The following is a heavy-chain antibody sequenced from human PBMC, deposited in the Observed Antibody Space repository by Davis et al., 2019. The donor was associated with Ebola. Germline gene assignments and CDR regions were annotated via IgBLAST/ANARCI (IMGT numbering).Heavy chain of an antibody. V-gene: IGHV3-33*01. CDR1: GLTFSRYG. D-gene: IGHD6-13*01. CDR2: IWYDGSNK. Sequence: GESLKISCDASGLTFSRYGMHWVRQAPGKGLAWVAVIWYDGSNKYYADSVKGRFTISRDNSRNTLYLQMNSLRAEDTAVYYCARAPELLYRSSWDGMDVWGQGTTVTVSS. CDR3: ARAPELLYRSSWDGMDV. J-gene: IGHJ6*02.